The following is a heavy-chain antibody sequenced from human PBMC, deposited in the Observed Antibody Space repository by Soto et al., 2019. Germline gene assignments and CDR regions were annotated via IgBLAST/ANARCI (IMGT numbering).Heavy chain of an antibody. D-gene: IGHD2-2*01. CDR2: ISAYNGNT. V-gene: IGHV1-18*04. CDR1: GYTFTSYG. Sequence: ASVKVSCKASGYTFTSYGISWVRQAPGQGLEWMGWISAYNGNTNYAQKLQGRVTMTTDTSTSTAYMELRSLRSDDTAVYYCARDLSGQGIYKLLYNWFDPWGQGTRVTVSS. J-gene: IGHJ5*02. CDR3: ARDLSGQGIYKLLYNWFDP.